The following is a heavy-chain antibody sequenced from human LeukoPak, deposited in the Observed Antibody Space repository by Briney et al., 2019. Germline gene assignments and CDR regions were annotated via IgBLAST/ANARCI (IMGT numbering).Heavy chain of an antibody. Sequence: GGSLRLSCAASGLTFSNYAMSWVRQAPGKGLEWVSAISGSGGSTYYAGSVKGRFTISRDNSKNTLYLQMNSLRAEDTAVYYCAREGCSGGSCYSGVDAFDIWGQGTMVTVSS. D-gene: IGHD2-15*01. V-gene: IGHV3-23*01. CDR1: GLTFSNYA. J-gene: IGHJ3*02. CDR2: ISGSGGST. CDR3: AREGCSGGSCYSGVDAFDI.